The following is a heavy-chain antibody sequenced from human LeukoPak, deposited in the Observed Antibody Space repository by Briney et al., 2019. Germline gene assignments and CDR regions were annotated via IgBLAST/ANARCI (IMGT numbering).Heavy chain of an antibody. CDR2: VYYGRTT. Sequence: PSETLSLTCTVSADSISSSSHHWGWIRQSPGKGLEWIGSVYYGRTTYYNPSLNSRVTISVVTSKNQFSLQLHSVTAADTAVYYCVRYPLDLYCSGGSCYRNETENNWFDPWGQGTLVTVSS. CDR1: ADSISSSSHH. CDR3: VRYPLDLYCSGGSCYRNETENNWFDP. J-gene: IGHJ5*02. D-gene: IGHD2-15*01. V-gene: IGHV4-39*01.